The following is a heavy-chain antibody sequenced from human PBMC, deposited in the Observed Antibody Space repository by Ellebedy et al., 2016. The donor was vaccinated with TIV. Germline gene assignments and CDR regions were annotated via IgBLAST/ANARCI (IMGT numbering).Heavy chain of an antibody. CDR3: ARRQHTTGQAGLLNWFDP. CDR1: GASVNSADYY. J-gene: IGHJ5*02. V-gene: IGHV4-61*08. CDR2: RDHGGNI. D-gene: IGHD1-1*01. Sequence: SETLSLXXNVSGASVNSADYYWSWIRQPPGKRPAWIGYRDHGGNIKYSPSLKSRVIISTATSKNQLSLTLSSVTTADTAVYYCARRQHTTGQAGLLNWFDPWGQGILVTVSS.